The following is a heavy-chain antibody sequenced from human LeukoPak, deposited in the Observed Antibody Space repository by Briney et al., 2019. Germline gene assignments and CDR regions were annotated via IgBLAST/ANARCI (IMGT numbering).Heavy chain of an antibody. CDR1: GFTFGDYA. CDR3: AKAFTWGSYLGDSFDI. V-gene: IGHV3-23*01. J-gene: IGHJ3*02. D-gene: IGHD1-26*01. Sequence: GGSLRLSCTASGFTFGDYAMSWFRQAPGKGLEWVSGISGSDGSTYYADSVKGRFTISRDNSKKTVYLQMNSLRAEDTAVYYCAKAFTWGSYLGDSFDIWGQGTKVTVSS. CDR2: ISGSDGST.